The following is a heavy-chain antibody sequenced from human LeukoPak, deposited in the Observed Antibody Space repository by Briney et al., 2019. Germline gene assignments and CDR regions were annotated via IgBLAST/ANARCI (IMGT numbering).Heavy chain of an antibody. D-gene: IGHD5-12*01. CDR1: GFTFSSYS. CDR3: ARANSGYDSGYFDY. Sequence: GGSLRLSCAASGFTFSSYSMNWVRQAPGKGLEWVSSISSSSSYIYYADSVKGRFTISRDNAKNPLYLQMNSLRAEDTAVYYCARANSGYDSGYFDYWGQGTLVTVSS. V-gene: IGHV3-21*01. J-gene: IGHJ4*02. CDR2: ISSSSSYI.